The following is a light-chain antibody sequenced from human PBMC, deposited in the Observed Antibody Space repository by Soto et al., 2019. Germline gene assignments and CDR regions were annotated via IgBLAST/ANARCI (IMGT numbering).Light chain of an antibody. CDR2: GAS. J-gene: IGKJ1*01. Sequence: EIVMTQSPATLSVSTGERATLSCRASQSVSSNLAWYQQKPGQAPRLLIYGASTRATGIPARFSGSGSGTEFTLTISSLQSEDFAVYYCKQYNNWPRTFGQGTKVDIK. CDR3: KQYNNWPRT. CDR1: QSVSSN. V-gene: IGKV3-15*01.